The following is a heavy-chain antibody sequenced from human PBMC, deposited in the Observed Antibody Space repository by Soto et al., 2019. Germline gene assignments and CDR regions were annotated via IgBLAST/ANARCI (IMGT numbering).Heavy chain of an antibody. V-gene: IGHV3-21*01. D-gene: IGHD1-26*01. Sequence: PEGSLRLSCAASGFTFSSHAMGWLRQAPGTEPEWVAFVDGSGAYIYYADSVKGRFTISRDNAKNSLYLQMNSLRAEDTAVYDCARDQERSTAFDYWGQGTLVTISS. J-gene: IGHJ4*02. CDR2: VDGSGAYI. CDR3: ARDQERSTAFDY. CDR1: GFTFSSHA.